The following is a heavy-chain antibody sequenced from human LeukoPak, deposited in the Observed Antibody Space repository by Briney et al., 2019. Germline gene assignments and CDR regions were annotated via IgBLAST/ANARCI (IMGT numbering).Heavy chain of an antibody. CDR2: MNPNSGNT. V-gene: IGHV1-8*01. J-gene: IGHJ3*02. D-gene: IGHD3-22*01. Sequence: ASVKVSCKTSGYTFTSYDINWVRQAPGQGLEWMGGMNPNSGNTGYAQKFQGRVTMTRNTSISTAYMELSSLRSEDTAVYYCARGSTYYYDSSGYSPSGVDAFDIWGQGTMVTVSS. CDR3: ARGSTYYYDSSGYSPSGVDAFDI. CDR1: GYTFTSYD.